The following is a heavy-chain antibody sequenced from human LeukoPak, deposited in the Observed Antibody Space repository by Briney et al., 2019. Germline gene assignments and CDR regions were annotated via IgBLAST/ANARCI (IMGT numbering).Heavy chain of an antibody. Sequence: SETLSLTCTVSGGSISSGDYYWSWIRQPPGKGLEWIGYIYYSGSTYYNPSLKSRVTISVDTSKNQFSLKLSSATAADTAVYYCASQTLGYCSSTSCDYWGQGTLVTVSS. J-gene: IGHJ4*02. CDR3: ASQTLGYCSSTSCDY. CDR2: IYYSGST. V-gene: IGHV4-30-4*01. D-gene: IGHD2-2*01. CDR1: GGSISSGDYY.